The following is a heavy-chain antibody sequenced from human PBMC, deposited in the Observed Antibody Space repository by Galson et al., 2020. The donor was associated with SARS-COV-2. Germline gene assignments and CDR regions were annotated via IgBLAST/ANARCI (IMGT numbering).Heavy chain of an antibody. V-gene: IGHV4-39*01. D-gene: IGHD1-26*01. J-gene: IGHJ4*02. Sequence: SETLSLTCSVSGGSISSSSYYWGWIRQPPGKGLEWIGSIYYRGSIYYNLSLKSRVSISIDTSKNQFSLRLSSVTATDTAVYYCARHIGTFTPFDSGGQGTLVTVSS. CDR2: IYYRGSI. CDR1: GGSISSSSYY. CDR3: ARHIGTFTPFDS.